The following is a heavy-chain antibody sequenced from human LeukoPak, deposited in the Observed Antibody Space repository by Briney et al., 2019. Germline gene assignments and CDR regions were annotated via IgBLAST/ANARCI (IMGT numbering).Heavy chain of an antibody. V-gene: IGHV4-34*01. D-gene: IGHD5-12*01. CDR3: ARAGWAIVATSFDY. CDR2: INHSGST. J-gene: IGHJ4*02. Sequence: DTLSLTCAVYCVSFSGYYWSWIRQPPGKGLEWIGEINHSGSTNYNPSLKSRVTISVDTSKNQFSLKLSSVTAADTAVYYCARAGWAIVATSFDYWGQGTLVTVSS. CDR1: CVSFSGYY.